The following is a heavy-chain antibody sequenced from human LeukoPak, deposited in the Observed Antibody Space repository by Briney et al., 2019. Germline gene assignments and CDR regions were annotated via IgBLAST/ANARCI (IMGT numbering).Heavy chain of an antibody. J-gene: IGHJ6*03. Sequence: SETLSLTCIVSGGSINSNTYYWGWIRQSPGKGLEWIGSIYYNGNTYYNPSLKSRVTMSVDTSKNHFSLRLTSVTAADTAVYYCARDPYSGSYGADYYYYMDVWGKGTTVTISS. CDR1: GGSINSNTYY. CDR3: ARDPYSGSYGADYYYYMDV. V-gene: IGHV4-39*02. CDR2: IYYNGNT. D-gene: IGHD1-26*01.